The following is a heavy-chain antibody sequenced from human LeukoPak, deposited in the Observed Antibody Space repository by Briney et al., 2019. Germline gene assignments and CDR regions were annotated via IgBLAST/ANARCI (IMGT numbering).Heavy chain of an antibody. CDR3: AREGYDSSGYCFGY. CDR2: INHSGST. CDR1: GGSFSGYY. J-gene: IGHJ4*02. D-gene: IGHD3-22*01. V-gene: IGHV4-34*01. Sequence: SETLSLTCAVYGGSFSGYYWSWIRQPPGKGLEWIGEINHSGSTNYNPSLKSRVTISVDKSKNQFSLKLSSVTAADTAVYYCAREGYDSSGYCFGYWGQGTLVTVSS.